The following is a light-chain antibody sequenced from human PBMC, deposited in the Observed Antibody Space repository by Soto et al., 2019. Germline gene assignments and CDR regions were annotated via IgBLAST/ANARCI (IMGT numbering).Light chain of an antibody. V-gene: IGKV1-5*03. J-gene: IGKJ1*01. Sequence: DIQMTQSPSTLSASVGDRVTITCRASQSISSSLAWYQQKPGKAPKVLIYKASTLERGVPSRFSGSGSGTEFILTISSLQPDDFATYYCQQYNSYWTFGQGTKVEI. CDR2: KAS. CDR1: QSISSS. CDR3: QQYNSYWT.